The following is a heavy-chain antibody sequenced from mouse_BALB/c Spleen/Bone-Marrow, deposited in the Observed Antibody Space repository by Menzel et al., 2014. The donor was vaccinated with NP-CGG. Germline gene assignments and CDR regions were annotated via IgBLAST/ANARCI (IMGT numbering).Heavy chain of an antibody. CDR2: ISSGGSYT. CDR3: ARHDSAWFAY. D-gene: IGHD2-4*01. V-gene: IGHV5-9-1*01. CDR1: GFTFSSYA. J-gene: IGHJ3*01. Sequence: MLVESGGGLVKPGGSLKLSCAASGFTFSSYAMSWVRQTPEKRLEWVATISSGGSYTYYPDSVKGRFTISRDNAKNTLYLQMSSLRSEDTAMYYCARHDSAWFAYWGQGTLVTVSA.